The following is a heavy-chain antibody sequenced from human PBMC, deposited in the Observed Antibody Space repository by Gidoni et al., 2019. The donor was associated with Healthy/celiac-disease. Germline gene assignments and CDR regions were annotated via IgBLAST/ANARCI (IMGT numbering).Heavy chain of an antibody. CDR2: IIPIFGTA. J-gene: IGHJ4*02. Sequence: QVQLVQPGAEVKKPGSSVKVSCKASGGNFSSYAISWVLQAPGQGLECRGGIIPIFGTATYVQKFQGRVTITADKSTSTAYMELSSLRSEDTAVYYCASNKDYYDSNSDYWGQGALVTVSS. D-gene: IGHD3-22*01. CDR3: ASNKDYYDSNSDY. CDR1: GGNFSSYA. V-gene: IGHV1-69*06.